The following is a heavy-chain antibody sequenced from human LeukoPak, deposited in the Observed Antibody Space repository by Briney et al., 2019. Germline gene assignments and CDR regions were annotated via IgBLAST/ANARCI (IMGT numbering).Heavy chain of an antibody. D-gene: IGHD2-15*01. J-gene: IGHJ5*02. V-gene: IGHV3-23*01. CDR2: ISGSGGNT. Sequence: GGSLRLSCAASGFTFFNYAMSWVRQSPGKGLEWVSIISGSGGNTNYADSVRGRFTISRDNSKNTLYLQMNSLRAEDTAVYYCAKVPIVVVVAAWFDPWGQGTLVTVSS. CDR1: GFTFFNYA. CDR3: AKVPIVVVVAAWFDP.